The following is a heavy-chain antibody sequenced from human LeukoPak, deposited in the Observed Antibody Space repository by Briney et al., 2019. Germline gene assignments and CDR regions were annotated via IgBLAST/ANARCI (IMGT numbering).Heavy chain of an antibody. CDR1: GGSISSSSYY. D-gene: IGHD6-13*01. V-gene: IGHV4-39*01. J-gene: IGHJ1*01. CDR3: ARQQLASSSWYPGGYFQH. Sequence: SETLSLTCTVSGGSISSSSYYWGWIRQPPGKGLKWIGSIYYSGSTYYNPSLKSRVTISVDTSKNQFSLKLSSVTAADTAVYYCARQQLASSSWYPGGYFQHWGQGTLVTVSS. CDR2: IYYSGST.